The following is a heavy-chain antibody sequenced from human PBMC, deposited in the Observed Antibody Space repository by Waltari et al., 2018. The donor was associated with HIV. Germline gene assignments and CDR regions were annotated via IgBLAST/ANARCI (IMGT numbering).Heavy chain of an antibody. CDR3: AREYHYGSGTLIAPYAY. D-gene: IGHD3-10*01. CDR2: INPNSGDT. CDR1: GYTFTDYY. V-gene: IGHV1-2*06. J-gene: IGHJ4*02. Sequence: QVRLVQSGADVRKPGSSAKVSCKASGYTFTDYYIHWVRQAPGQRLEWMGRINPNSGDTNHAPNFRGRIALTTVPSTTTAYMELTRLTSDDTAMYYCAREYHYGSGTLIAPYAYRGQGTLVTVSS.